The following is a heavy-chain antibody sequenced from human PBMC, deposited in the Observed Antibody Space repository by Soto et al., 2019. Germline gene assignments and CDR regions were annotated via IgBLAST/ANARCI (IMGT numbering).Heavy chain of an antibody. J-gene: IGHJ4*02. D-gene: IGHD1-26*01. CDR3: ARDREGELYFDY. CDR1: GGSISSYY. Sequence: PSETLSLTCTVSGGSISSYYWSWIRQPPGKGLEWIGYIYYSGSTNYNPSLKSRVTISVDTSKNQFSLKLSSVTAADTAVYYCARDREGELYFDYWGQGTLVTVSS. CDR2: IYYSGST. V-gene: IGHV4-59*01.